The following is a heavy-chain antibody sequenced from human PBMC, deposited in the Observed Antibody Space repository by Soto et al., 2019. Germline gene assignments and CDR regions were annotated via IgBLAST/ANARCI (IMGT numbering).Heavy chain of an antibody. D-gene: IGHD3-22*01. V-gene: IGHV4-39*01. J-gene: IGHJ3*02. CDR1: GGSINNNYYY. CDR2: ISRSGTT. CDR3: ARTYYYDSSGPSDAFDI. Sequence: PSETLSLTCTVSGGSINNNYYYWGWVRQPPGKGLEWIASISRSGTTYYNPSLRSRVTKSVDTSRNQFSLTLTSVTAADTAVYYCARTYYYDSSGPSDAFDIWGQGTMVTVSS.